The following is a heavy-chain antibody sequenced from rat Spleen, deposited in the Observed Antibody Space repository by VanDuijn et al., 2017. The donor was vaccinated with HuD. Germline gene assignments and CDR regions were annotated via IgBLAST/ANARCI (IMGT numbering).Heavy chain of an antibody. CDR3: TKQGTGSYWHFDF. J-gene: IGHJ1*01. Sequence: EVQLVESGGGPVQPGGSLRLSCAASGFTFSNFPMAWVRQTPQRGLEWVATISSVNFNTYYPDSVKGRFTISRDNTKTTLYLQMDSLGSEDTATYYCTKQGTGSYWHFDFWGPGTMVTVSS. CDR1: GFTFSNFP. CDR2: ISSVNFNT. V-gene: IGHV5-25*01. D-gene: IGHD5-1*01.